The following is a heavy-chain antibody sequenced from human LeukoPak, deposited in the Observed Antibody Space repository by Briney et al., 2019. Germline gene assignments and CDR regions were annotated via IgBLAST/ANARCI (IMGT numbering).Heavy chain of an antibody. CDR1: GFTFTSSA. D-gene: IGHD3-22*01. J-gene: IGHJ4*02. V-gene: IGHV1-58*01. CDR2: IVVGSGNT. Sequence: SVKVSCKASGFTFTSSAVQWVRQARGQRLEWIGWIVVGSGNTNYAQKFQERVTITRDMSTSTAYMELSSLRSEDTAVYYCAASPDYYDSSGYSYYFDYWGQGTLATVSS. CDR3: AASPDYYDSSGYSYYFDY.